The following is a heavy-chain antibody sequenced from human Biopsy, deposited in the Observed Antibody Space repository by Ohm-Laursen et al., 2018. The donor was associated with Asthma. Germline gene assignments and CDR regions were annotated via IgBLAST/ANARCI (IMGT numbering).Heavy chain of an antibody. CDR3: ARAGALIVGATMGY. CDR1: GGTFSSYA. CDR2: IIPIFGTA. J-gene: IGHJ4*02. Sequence: ASVKVSCKASGGTFSSYAISWVRQAPGQGLEWMGGIIPIFGTANYAQKFQGRVTMTRDTSTSTVYMELSSLRSEDTAVYYCARAGALIVGATMGYWGQGTLVTVSS. V-gene: IGHV1-69*05. D-gene: IGHD1-26*01.